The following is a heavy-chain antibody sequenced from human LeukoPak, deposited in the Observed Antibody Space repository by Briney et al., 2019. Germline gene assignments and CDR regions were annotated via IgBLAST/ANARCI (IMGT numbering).Heavy chain of an antibody. J-gene: IGHJ5*02. V-gene: IGHV1-2*02. CDR3: ARPNGDYHNWFDP. CDR2: INPNSGDT. CDR1: GYTFTGYY. D-gene: IGHD4-17*01. Sequence: ASVKVSCKASGYTFTGYYIHWVRQAPGQGLEWMGWINPNSGDTNYAQKFQDRVTLSRDTSISTAYMELTNLRSDDTAVYYCARPNGDYHNWFDPRGQGTLVTVSS.